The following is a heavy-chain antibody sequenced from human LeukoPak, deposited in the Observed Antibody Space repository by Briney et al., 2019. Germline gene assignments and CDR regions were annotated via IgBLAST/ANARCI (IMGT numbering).Heavy chain of an antibody. J-gene: IGHJ4*02. Sequence: SETLSLTCAVYGGSFSGYYWSWIRQPPGKGLEWIGEINHSGSTNYSPSLKSRVTISVDTSKNQFSLKLSSVTAADTAVYYCARGRRSGYYRDTLDYWGQGTLVTVSS. CDR3: ARGRRSGYYRDTLDY. D-gene: IGHD3-3*01. CDR1: GGSFSGYY. CDR2: INHSGST. V-gene: IGHV4-34*01.